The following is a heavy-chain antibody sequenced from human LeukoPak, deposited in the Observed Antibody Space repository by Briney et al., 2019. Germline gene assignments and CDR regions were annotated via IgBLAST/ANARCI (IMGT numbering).Heavy chain of an antibody. Sequence: ASVKVSCKISGYSFTDSYMHWIQQAPGKGLGWVGLVDPEDGEAIYAEKFQGRVTITADTSADTSYMELSSLRSDDTAVYYSATGSSSSHPDYWGQGTLVTVSS. V-gene: IGHV1-69-2*01. CDR1: GYSFTDSY. CDR2: VDPEDGEA. D-gene: IGHD6-6*01. J-gene: IGHJ4*02. CDR3: ATGSSSSHPDY.